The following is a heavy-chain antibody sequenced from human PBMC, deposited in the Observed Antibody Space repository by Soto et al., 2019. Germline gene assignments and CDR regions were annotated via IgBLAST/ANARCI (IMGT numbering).Heavy chain of an antibody. CDR3: AAELYSGGRCCSFDI. J-gene: IGHJ3*02. V-gene: IGHV1-58*01. Sequence: QMQVVQCGPEVKKPGTSVTVSCKTSGIIFSNSAVQWVRQARGQRLEWLGYIIIAGGGTKYSQNLQGKITITRDMFTNTAYMQLTSLRSEDTAIYYCAAELYSGGRCCSFDIWGQGTMFTVSS. CDR2: IIIAGGGT. CDR1: GIIFSNSA. D-gene: IGHD2-15*01.